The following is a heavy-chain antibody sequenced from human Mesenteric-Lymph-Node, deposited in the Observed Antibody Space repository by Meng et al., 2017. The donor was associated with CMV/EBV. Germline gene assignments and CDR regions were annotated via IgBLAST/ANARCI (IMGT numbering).Heavy chain of an antibody. D-gene: IGHD3-3*01. J-gene: IGHJ4*02. CDR1: GFTFSSYE. CDR2: ISSSGSTI. V-gene: IGHV3-48*03. CDR3: ARVGTSDFWSGYYASYFDY. Sequence: GESLKISCAASGFTFSSYEMNWVRQAPGKGLEWVSYISSSGSTIYYADSVKGRFTISRDNAKNSLYLQMNSLRAEDTAVYYCARVGTSDFWSGYYASYFDYWGQGTLVTVSS.